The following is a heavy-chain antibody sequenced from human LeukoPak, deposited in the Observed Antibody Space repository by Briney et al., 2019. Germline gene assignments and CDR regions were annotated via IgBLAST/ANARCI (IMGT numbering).Heavy chain of an antibody. V-gene: IGHV3-33*01. CDR2: IWYDGSNK. CDR1: GFTFSSYG. CDR3: ARDMIGCSSTSCPYYYYYGMDV. Sequence: GGSLRLSCAASGFTFSSYGMHWVRQAPGKGLEWVAVIWYDGSNKYYADSVKGRFTISRDNSKNTLYLQMNSLRAEDTAVYYCARDMIGCSSTSCPYYYYYGMDVWGQGTTVTVSS. J-gene: IGHJ6*02. D-gene: IGHD2-2*01.